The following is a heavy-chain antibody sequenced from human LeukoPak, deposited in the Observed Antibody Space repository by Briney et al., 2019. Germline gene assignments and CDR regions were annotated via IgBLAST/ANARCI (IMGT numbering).Heavy chain of an antibody. V-gene: IGHV3-30-3*01. CDR2: ISYDGSNK. Sequence: PGGSLTLSCAASGFTFSSYAMHWVRQAPGKGLEWVAVISYDGSNKYYADSVKGRFTISRDNSKNTLYLQMNSLRAEDTAVYYCARQQLVTYAFDIWGQGTMVTVSS. CDR1: GFTFSSYA. J-gene: IGHJ3*02. CDR3: ARQQLVTYAFDI. D-gene: IGHD6-13*01.